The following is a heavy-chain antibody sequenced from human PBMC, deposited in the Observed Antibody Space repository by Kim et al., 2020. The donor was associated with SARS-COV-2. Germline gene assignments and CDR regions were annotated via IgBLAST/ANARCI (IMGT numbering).Heavy chain of an antibody. CDR1: GFTFSSCA. D-gene: IGHD3-10*02. CDR2: ISYDGSNK. CDR3: ARGPCSRLRGLSSSYYG. J-gene: IGHJ6*01. V-gene: IGHV3-30-3*01. Sequence: GGSLRLSCAASGFTFSSCAIHWVRQAPGKGLEWVAVISYDGSNKNYADSVKGRFTISRDNSKNTLYLQMNSLRAEDTALYYCARGPCSRLRGLSSSYYG.